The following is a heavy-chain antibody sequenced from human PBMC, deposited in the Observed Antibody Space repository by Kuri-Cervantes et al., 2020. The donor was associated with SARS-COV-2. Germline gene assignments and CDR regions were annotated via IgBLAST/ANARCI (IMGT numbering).Heavy chain of an antibody. CDR1: GFTVSTYG. D-gene: IGHD2-2*01. CDR3: AKDSEAKISSWSPYFNWFDP. CDR2: ISFSGKSK. J-gene: IGHJ5*02. Sequence: GESLKISCAASGFTVSTYGMHWVRQTPGKGLEWVAPISFSGKSKYYADSVEGRFTISRDESKNTVTLQMSGLRPEDTAIYYCAKDSEAKISSWSPYFNWFDPWGQGTLVTVSS. V-gene: IGHV3-30*18.